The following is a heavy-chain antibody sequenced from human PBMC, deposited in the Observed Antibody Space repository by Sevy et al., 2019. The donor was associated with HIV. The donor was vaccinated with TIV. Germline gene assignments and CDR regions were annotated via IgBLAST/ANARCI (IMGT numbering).Heavy chain of an antibody. V-gene: IGHV3-23*01. CDR1: GFTFSSYA. Sequence: GGSLRLSCAASGFTFSSYAMSWVRQAPGKGLEWVSAISGSGGSTYYADSVKGRFTISRDNSKNTLYLQMNSLRAEETAVYYCAKAGEGDFGYYYYYGMDVWGQGTTVTVSS. J-gene: IGHJ6*02. CDR2: ISGSGGST. CDR3: AKAGEGDFGYYYYYGMDV. D-gene: IGHD3-16*01.